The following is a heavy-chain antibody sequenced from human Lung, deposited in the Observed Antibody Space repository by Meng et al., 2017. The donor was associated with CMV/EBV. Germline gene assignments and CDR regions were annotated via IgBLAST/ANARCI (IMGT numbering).Heavy chain of an antibody. J-gene: IGHJ4*02. D-gene: IGHD4-17*01. CDR1: GFTFSSYG. CDR2: IRYDGSNK. CDR3: AKDWVDYGDYAGPDY. V-gene: IGHV3-30*02. Sequence: SCAASGFTFSSYGMHWVRQAPGKGLEWVAFIRYDGSNKYYADSVKGRFTISRDNSKNTLYLQMNSLRAEDTAVYYCAKDWVDYGDYAGPDYWGQGTXVNGAS.